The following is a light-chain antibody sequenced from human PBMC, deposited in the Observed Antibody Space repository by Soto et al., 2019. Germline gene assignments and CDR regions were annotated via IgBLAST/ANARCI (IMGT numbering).Light chain of an antibody. CDR3: QQYAGSPWT. V-gene: IGKV3-20*01. CDR2: GAS. J-gene: IGKJ1*01. CDR1: QSVSSTY. Sequence: EIVLTQSPGTLPLSPGERATLSCRASQSVSSTYLAWYRQKPGQAPRLLIYGASSRATGIPDRFSGSGSGTDFTLIISRLEPEDFAVYYCQQYAGSPWTFGQGTKVDSK.